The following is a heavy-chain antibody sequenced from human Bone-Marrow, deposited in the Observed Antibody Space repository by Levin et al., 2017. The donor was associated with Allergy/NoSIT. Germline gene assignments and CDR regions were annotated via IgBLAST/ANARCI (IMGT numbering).Heavy chain of an antibody. CDR1: GFPFSDYY. CDR3: ATKAAGTSFMGY. CDR2: ISSGGTTM. D-gene: IGHD6-13*01. Sequence: PGGSLRLSCAASGFPFSDYYMSWIRHAPGKGLEWVSYISSGGTTMYYGDSVKGRFIISRDNARNSLFLQLNSLRAEDTAVYYCATKAAGTSFMGYCGQGTLVTVSS. V-gene: IGHV3-11*01. J-gene: IGHJ4*02.